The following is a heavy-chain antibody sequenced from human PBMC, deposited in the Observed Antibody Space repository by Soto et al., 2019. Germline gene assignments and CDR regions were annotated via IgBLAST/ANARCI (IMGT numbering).Heavy chain of an antibody. CDR3: ARPPGYISDWYYFDL. J-gene: IGHJ4*02. V-gene: IGHV1-2*02. CDR2: ISPKSGGT. CDR1: GYNFIDFH. Sequence: QVQLVQSGAEVKKPGASVKVSCEASGYNFIDFHIHWVRQAPGQGFEWMGRISPKSGGTNYAQKFEGRVTMTWDTSINTAYMELSSHKSDDTAVYYCARPPGYISDWYYFDLWGQGTRVTVSS. D-gene: IGHD3-9*01.